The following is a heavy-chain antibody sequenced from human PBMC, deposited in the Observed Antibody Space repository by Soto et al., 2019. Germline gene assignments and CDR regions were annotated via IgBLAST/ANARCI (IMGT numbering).Heavy chain of an antibody. Sequence: ASVKVSCKASGFTFSSPAVQWVRQARGQRLEWIGWIVVGSGNTNYAQKFQERVTITRDMSTSTAYMELSSLRTEDTAVYYCAADGSGTSSYYFYDMDVWGQGTTVTAP. CDR2: IVVGSGNT. CDR1: GFTFSSPA. V-gene: IGHV1-58*01. J-gene: IGHJ6*02. D-gene: IGHD3-10*01. CDR3: AADGSGTSSYYFYDMDV.